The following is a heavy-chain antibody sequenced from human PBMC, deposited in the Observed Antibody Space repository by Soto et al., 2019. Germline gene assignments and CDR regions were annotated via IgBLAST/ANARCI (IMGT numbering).Heavy chain of an antibody. J-gene: IGHJ4*02. CDR2: IWYDESNK. Sequence: QVQLVESGGGVVQPGRSLRLSCAASGFIFNEYGMHWVRQAPGKGLEWVAVIWYDESNKYYADSVRGRVTFSRDNSRNTLALQMSSLRVEDTANWARWGCSGSNSILNPRSFDLCGQGTLVPVSS. CDR3: WGCSGSNSILNPRSFDL. V-gene: IGHV3-33*01. CDR1: GFIFNEYG. D-gene: IGHD1-26*01.